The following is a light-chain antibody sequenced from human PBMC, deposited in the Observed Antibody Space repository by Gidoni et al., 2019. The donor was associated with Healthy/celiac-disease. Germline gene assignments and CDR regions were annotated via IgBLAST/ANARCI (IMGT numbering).Light chain of an antibody. Sequence: EIVMTQSPATLSVSPGERATLSCRASQSVSSNLAWYQQKPGQAPRLLIYGASTRATGSPARFSGSGSGTEFTLTISSLQSEDFAVYYCQQYNNWPPLFGPGTKVDIK. V-gene: IGKV3D-15*01. CDR1: QSVSSN. CDR2: GAS. CDR3: QQYNNWPPL. J-gene: IGKJ3*01.